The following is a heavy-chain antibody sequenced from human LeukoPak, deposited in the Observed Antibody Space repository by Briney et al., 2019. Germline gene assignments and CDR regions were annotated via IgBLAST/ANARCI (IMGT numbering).Heavy chain of an antibody. D-gene: IGHD2-2*01. CDR2: INPNSGGT. V-gene: IGHV1-2*02. CDR3: ARSVVVPAAHTYYFDY. Sequence: GASVNVSCKASGYTFTVYYMHWVRQAPGQGLEWMGWINPNSGGTNYAQKFQGRVTMTRDTSISTAYMELSRLRSDDTAVYYCARSVVVPAAHTYYFDYWGQGTLVTVSS. CDR1: GYTFTVYY. J-gene: IGHJ4*02.